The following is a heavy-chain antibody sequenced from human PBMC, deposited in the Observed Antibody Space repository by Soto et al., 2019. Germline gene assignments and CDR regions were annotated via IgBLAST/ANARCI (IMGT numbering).Heavy chain of an antibody. CDR3: ARHVPAAGYYYGMDV. CDR1: GGTFSSYA. D-gene: IGHD2-2*01. Sequence: QVQLVQSGAEVKKPGSSVKVSCKASGGTFSSYAISWVRQAPGQGLEWMGGFIPIFGAANYAQKFLGRVTITADESTSTAYMELSSLRSEDTAVYYCARHVPAAGYYYGMDVWGQGTTVTVSS. V-gene: IGHV1-69*12. CDR2: FIPIFGAA. J-gene: IGHJ6*02.